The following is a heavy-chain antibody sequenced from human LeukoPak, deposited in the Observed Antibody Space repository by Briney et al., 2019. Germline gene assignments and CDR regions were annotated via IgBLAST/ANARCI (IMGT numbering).Heavy chain of an antibody. J-gene: IGHJ4*02. Sequence: GGSLRLSCAASGFTFSSYAMSWVRQAPGKGLEWVSAISGSGGSTYYADSVKGRFTISRDNSKNTLYLQMNSLRAEDTAVYYCARNIVATGHFDYWGQGTLVTVSS. CDR1: GFTFSSYA. D-gene: IGHD5-12*01. V-gene: IGHV3-23*01. CDR2: ISGSGGST. CDR3: ARNIVATGHFDY.